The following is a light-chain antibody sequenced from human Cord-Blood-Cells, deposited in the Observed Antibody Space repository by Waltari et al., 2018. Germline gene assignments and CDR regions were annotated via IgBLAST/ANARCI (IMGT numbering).Light chain of an antibody. CDR3: SSYTSSSTWV. Sequence: QSALTQPASVSGSPGQSITISCTGTSSDVGGYNYVSWYQQHPGKAPKLMIYEVSKRPSGVSNRFSGSKAGNTASLTISGLQAEDEADYYCSSYTSSSTWVFGGGTMLTVL. CDR1: SSDVGGYNY. V-gene: IGLV2-14*01. J-gene: IGLJ3*02. CDR2: EVS.